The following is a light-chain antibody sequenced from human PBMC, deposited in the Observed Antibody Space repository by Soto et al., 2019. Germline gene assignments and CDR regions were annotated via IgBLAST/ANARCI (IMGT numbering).Light chain of an antibody. CDR2: KAS. J-gene: IGKJ1*01. CDR1: QDITNW. V-gene: IGKV1-5*03. Sequence: DIQMTQSPSTLSASVGDRVTITCRASQDITNWLAWYQQKPGKAPNLLIYKASTLQSGVPSRFSGSGSGTEYTLTISSLQPDDFATFSCQQYNTSPWTFGQGTKVEIK. CDR3: QQYNTSPWT.